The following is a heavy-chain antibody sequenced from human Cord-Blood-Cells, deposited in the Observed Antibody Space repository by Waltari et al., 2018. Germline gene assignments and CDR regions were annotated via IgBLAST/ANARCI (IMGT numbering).Heavy chain of an antibody. CDR1: GFPVSSHY. V-gene: IGHV3-53*02. CDR3: ARDMQQLVRGAFDI. J-gene: IGHJ3*02. CDR2: IYSGGST. Sequence: EVQLVATGGGLIQPGGSLRLSCAASGFPVSSHYITWVRQAPGKGLEWVSVIYSGGSTYYADSVKGRFTISRDNSKNTLYLQMNSLRAEDTAVYYCARDMQQLVRGAFDIWGQGTMVTVSS. D-gene: IGHD6-6*01.